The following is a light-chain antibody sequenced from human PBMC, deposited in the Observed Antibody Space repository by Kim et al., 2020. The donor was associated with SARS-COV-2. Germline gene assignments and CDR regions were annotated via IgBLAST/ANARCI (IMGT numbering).Light chain of an antibody. CDR3: AGWDDNLNGVG. CDR2: GYN. J-gene: IGLJ2*01. V-gene: IGLV1-44*01. CDR1: FSSVARNT. Sequence: GQRLTASRSGPFSSVARNTVNWWPRPPATAPTRLIFGYNQRPSAVPDRFSGSKSGTSASLAISGQQSEDEAAYYCAGWDDNLNGVGFGGGTQLTVL.